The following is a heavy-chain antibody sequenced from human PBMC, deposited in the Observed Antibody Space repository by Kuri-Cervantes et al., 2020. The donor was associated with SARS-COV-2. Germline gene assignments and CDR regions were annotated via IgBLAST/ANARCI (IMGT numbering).Heavy chain of an antibody. CDR1: GFTFSSYW. CDR3: AREGEVIVVVPAAIPAGFDY. V-gene: IGHV3-74*01. J-gene: IGHJ4*02. CDR2: INSDGSST. D-gene: IGHD2-2*02. Sequence: GGSLRLSCAASGFTFSSYWMHWVRQAPGKGLVWVSRINSDGSSTSYADSVKGRFTISRDNAKNTLYLQMNSLRAEDTAVYYCAREGEVIVVVPAAIPAGFDYWGQGTRVTVSS.